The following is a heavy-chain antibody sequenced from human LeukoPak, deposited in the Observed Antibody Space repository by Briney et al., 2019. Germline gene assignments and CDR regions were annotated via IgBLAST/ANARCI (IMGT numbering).Heavy chain of an antibody. V-gene: IGHV3-66*01. J-gene: IGHJ6*02. D-gene: IGHD6-6*01. CDR1: GFTVSSNY. Sequence: GGSLRLSCAASGFTVSSNYMSWVRQAPVKGLEWVSVIYSGGSTYYADSVKGRFTISRDNSKNTLYLQMNSLRAEDTAVYYCAREGGDSISADHARLYYYGLDVWGQGTTVTVSS. CDR2: IYSGGST. CDR3: AREGGDSISADHARLYYYGLDV.